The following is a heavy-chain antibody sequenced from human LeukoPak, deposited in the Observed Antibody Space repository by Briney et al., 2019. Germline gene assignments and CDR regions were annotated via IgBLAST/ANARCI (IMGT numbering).Heavy chain of an antibody. CDR1: GYTFTGYY. V-gene: IGHV1-2*02. CDR3: ARDQSGSGWYNFYYYYGMDV. D-gene: IGHD6-19*01. J-gene: IGHJ6*02. Sequence: ASVKVSCKASGYTFTGYYMHWVRQAPGQGLEWMGWINPNSGGTNYAQKFQGRVTMTRDTSISTAYMELNRLRSDDTAVYYCARDQSGSGWYNFYYYYGMDVWGQGTTVTVSS. CDR2: INPNSGGT.